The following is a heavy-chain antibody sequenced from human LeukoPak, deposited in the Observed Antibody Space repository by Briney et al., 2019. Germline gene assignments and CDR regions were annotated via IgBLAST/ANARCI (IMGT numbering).Heavy chain of an antibody. CDR2: IWYDGSNK. Sequence: GGSLRLSCAASGFTFSSYGMHWVRQAPGKGLEWVAVIWYDGSNKYYADSVKGRFTIPRDNSKNTLYLQMNSLRAEDTAVYYCARGASAPPYYDFWSGYYDWFDPWGQGTLVTVSS. V-gene: IGHV3-33*01. J-gene: IGHJ5*02. CDR3: ARGASAPPYYDFWSGYYDWFDP. CDR1: GFTFSSYG. D-gene: IGHD3-3*01.